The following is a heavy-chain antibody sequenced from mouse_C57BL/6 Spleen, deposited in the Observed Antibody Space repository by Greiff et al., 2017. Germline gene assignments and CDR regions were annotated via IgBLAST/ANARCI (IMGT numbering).Heavy chain of an antibody. CDR3: ARDTGGGGTVVPFDY. Sequence: ESGPGLVKPSQSLSLTCSVTGYSITSGYYWNWIRQFPGNKLEWMGYISYDGSNNYNPSLKNRISITRDTSKNQFFLKLNSVTTEDTATYYCARDTGGGGTVVPFDYWGQGTTLTVSS. J-gene: IGHJ2*01. CDR2: ISYDGSN. V-gene: IGHV3-6*01. D-gene: IGHD1-1*01. CDR1: GYSITSGYY.